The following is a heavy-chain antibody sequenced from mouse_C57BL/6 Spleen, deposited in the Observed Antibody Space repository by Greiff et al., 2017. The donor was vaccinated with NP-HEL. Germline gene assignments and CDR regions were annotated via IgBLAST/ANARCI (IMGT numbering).Heavy chain of an antibody. J-gene: IGHJ4*01. V-gene: IGHV5-4*01. CDR2: ISDGGSYT. Sequence: EVKVVESGGGLVKPGGSLKLSCAASGFTFSSYAMSWVRQTPEKRLEWVATISDGGSYTYYPDNVKGRFTITRDNAKNNLYLQMSHLKSEDTAMYYCARDRSSGYYAMDDWGQGTSVTVSS. CDR3: ARDRSSGYYAMDD. D-gene: IGHD3-2*02. CDR1: GFTFSSYA.